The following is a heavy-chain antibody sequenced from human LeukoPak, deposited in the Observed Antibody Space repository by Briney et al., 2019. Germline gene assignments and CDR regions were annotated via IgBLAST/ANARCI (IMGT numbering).Heavy chain of an antibody. V-gene: IGHV3-20*04. J-gene: IGHJ6*03. Sequence: GGSLRLSCAASGFTFDDYGMSWVRQAPGKGLEWVSGINWNGGSTGYADSVKGRFTISRDNAKNSLYLQMNSLRAEDTAVYYCARDGSSTRPFTYYYYYYMDVWGKGTTVTISS. D-gene: IGHD2-2*01. CDR3: ARDGSSTRPFTYYYYYYMDV. CDR1: GFTFDDYG. CDR2: INWNGGST.